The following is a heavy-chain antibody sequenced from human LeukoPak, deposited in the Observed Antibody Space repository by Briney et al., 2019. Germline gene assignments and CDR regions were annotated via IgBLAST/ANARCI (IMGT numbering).Heavy chain of an antibody. CDR3: AKIGYNWNYYFDY. D-gene: IGHD1-7*01. CDR1: GFTFRNYG. Sequence: GGSLRLSCVASGFTFRNYGMNWVRQAPGKGLEWVSTISGGGASTYFADSVKGRFTISRDNSENTLYLQMNSLRAEDTAVYYCAKIGYNWNYYFDYWGQGTLVTVSS. J-gene: IGHJ4*02. CDR2: ISGGGAST. V-gene: IGHV3-23*01.